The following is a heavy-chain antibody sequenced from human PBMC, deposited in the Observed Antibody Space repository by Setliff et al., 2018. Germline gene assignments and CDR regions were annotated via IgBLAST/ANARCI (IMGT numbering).Heavy chain of an antibody. Sequence: GGSLRLSCAASGFTFSTYGLNWVRQAPGKGLEWISYLNNDGTTIYYADTVRGRFTMSRDDSRTVAYLQMESLKSEDTAIYYCARSVHWVLDKWGRGTSVTVSS. V-gene: IGHV3-48*01. J-gene: IGHJ4*02. D-gene: IGHD7-27*01. CDR3: ARSVHWVLDK. CDR2: LNNDGTTI. CDR1: GFTFSTYG.